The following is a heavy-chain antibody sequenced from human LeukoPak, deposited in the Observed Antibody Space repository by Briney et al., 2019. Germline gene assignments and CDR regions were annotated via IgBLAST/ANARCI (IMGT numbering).Heavy chain of an antibody. V-gene: IGHV4-4*09. CDR1: GGSISSYY. J-gene: IGHJ4*02. CDR2: IYPSGRS. Sequence: SETLSLTCTVSGGSISSYYWSWIRQPAGKGLEWIGYIYPSGRSNYSPSLKSRVTISADTSKRQFSLKLTSVTAADTAVYYCASLYYGSGLADDYWGQGILVTVSS. D-gene: IGHD3-10*01. CDR3: ASLYYGSGLADDY.